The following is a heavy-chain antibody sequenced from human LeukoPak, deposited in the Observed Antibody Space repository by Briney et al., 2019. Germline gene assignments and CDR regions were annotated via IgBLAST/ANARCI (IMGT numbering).Heavy chain of an antibody. V-gene: IGHV3-33*01. J-gene: IGHJ3*02. CDR2: IWYDGSNK. D-gene: IGHD7-27*01. CDR3: ARDANWGFDAFDI. CDR1: GFTFSSYG. Sequence: GGTLRLSCAASGFTFSSYGMHWVRQAPGKGLEWVPVIWYDGSNKYYADSVKCRFTISRDNSKNTLYLQMNSLRAEDPAVYYCARDANWGFDAFDIWGQGTMVTVSS.